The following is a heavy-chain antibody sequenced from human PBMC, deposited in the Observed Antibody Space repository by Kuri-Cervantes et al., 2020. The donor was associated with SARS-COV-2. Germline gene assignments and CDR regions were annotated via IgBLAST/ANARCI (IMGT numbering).Heavy chain of an antibody. CDR2: ISSSSSQR. J-gene: IGHJ4*02. CDR1: GFTFSTYS. V-gene: IGHV3-21*04. Sequence: GGSLRLSCAVSGFTFSTYSMTWVRQAPGKGLEWVSSISSSSSQRYYVDSVKGRFTISRDNSKNTLYLQMNSLRAEDTAVYYCAKTPIVVVIAITYYFDYWGQGTLVTVSS. D-gene: IGHD2-21*01. CDR3: AKTPIVVVIAITYYFDY.